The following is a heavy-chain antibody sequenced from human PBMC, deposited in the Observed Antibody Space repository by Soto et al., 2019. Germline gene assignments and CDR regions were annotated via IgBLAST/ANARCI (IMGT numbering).Heavy chain of an antibody. J-gene: IGHJ6*02. V-gene: IGHV1-18*01. Sequence: ASVKVSCKASGYTFTSYGISWVRQAPGQGLEWMGWISAYNGNTNYAQKLQGRVTMTTDTSTSTAYMELRSLRSDDTAVYYCARDRAAPTRITIFGVVIDYYGMDVRGQGTTVTVSS. D-gene: IGHD3-3*01. CDR2: ISAYNGNT. CDR3: ARDRAAPTRITIFGVVIDYYGMDV. CDR1: GYTFTSYG.